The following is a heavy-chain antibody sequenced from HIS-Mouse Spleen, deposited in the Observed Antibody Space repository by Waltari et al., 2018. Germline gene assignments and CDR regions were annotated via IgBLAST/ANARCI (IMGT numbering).Heavy chain of an antibody. CDR1: GGSISSSSYY. J-gene: IGHJ4*02. CDR3: ARVSSGYYKNFDY. D-gene: IGHD3-22*01. Sequence: QLQLQESGPGLVKPSETLSLTCTVSGGSISSSSYYWGWMRPPPGKGLEWIGSIYYSGSTYYNPSLKSRVTISVDTSKNQFSLKLSSVTAADTAVYYCARVSSGYYKNFDYWGQGTLVTVSS. CDR2: IYYSGST. V-gene: IGHV4-39*07.